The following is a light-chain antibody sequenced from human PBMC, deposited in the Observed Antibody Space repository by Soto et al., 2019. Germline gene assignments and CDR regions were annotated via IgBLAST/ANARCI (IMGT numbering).Light chain of an antibody. CDR1: SSNIGSDT. V-gene: IGLV1-44*01. J-gene: IGLJ3*02. Sequence: QAVVTQPPSASGTPGQRVTISCAGSSSNIGSDTVHWFQQVPGTAPKLLIYRTNQRPSGVPDRFSVSKSGTSASLAISGLQSDDEAGYYCAAWNGTLKRWGFGRRTKHAVL. CDR3: AAWNGTLKRWG. CDR2: RTN.